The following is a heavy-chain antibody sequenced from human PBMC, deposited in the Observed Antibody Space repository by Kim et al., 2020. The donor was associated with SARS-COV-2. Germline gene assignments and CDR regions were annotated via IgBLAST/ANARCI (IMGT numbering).Heavy chain of an antibody. Sequence: GGSPRLSCAASGFSFSSYDLHWVRQAPGKGLEWVAVISHDGSTKYYADYVKGRFTISRDNSRNTLYLQMNSLRAEDTAVYYCAREYNSGWFPLDYWGQGTLVTVSS. CDR1: GFSFSSYD. D-gene: IGHD6-19*01. J-gene: IGHJ4*02. CDR2: ISHDGSTK. V-gene: IGHV3-30*04. CDR3: AREYNSGWFPLDY.